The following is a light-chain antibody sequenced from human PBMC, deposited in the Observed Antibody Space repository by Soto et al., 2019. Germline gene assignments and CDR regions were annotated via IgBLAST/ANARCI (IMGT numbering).Light chain of an antibody. V-gene: IGKV1-39*01. CDR2: AAS. Sequence: DIQMTQSPSSLSASVGDRVTITCRASQSIGDNLNWYQQKPGTAPNLLIYAASSLPRGVPSTFSVSRSGTDFTLTISNLQPEDFVNYVCQQSFNTPPTFGGGTNVEIK. J-gene: IGKJ4*01. CDR3: QQSFNTPPT. CDR1: QSIGDN.